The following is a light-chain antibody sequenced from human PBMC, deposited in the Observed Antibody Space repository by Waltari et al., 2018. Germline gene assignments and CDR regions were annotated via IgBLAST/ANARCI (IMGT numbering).Light chain of an antibody. CDR2: YDT. V-gene: IGLV3-21*04. CDR1: TIGSKS. Sequence: YVLTQPPSVSVAPGETATITCGGDTIGSKSVHWYHQKPGRAPILVIDYDTDRPSGIPERFSGSNSGNTAILTISGVEAGDEADYYCQVWDDDTDQVIFGGGTKLTVL. J-gene: IGLJ2*01. CDR3: QVWDDDTDQVI.